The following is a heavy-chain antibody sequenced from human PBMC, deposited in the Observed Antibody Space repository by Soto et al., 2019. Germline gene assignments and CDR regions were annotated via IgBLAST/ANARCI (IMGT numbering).Heavy chain of an antibody. CDR1: GGSFSGNY. V-gene: IGHV4-34*01. D-gene: IGHD1-26*01. CDR2: INHSGST. Sequence: SETLSLTCAVYGGSFSGNYGSLIRQPPGKGLEWIGEINHSGSTYYNPSLKSRVTISVDTSKNQFSLKMTSVTAADTAVYYCARGRGGSFSYYYYYGMDVWGQGTTVTVSS. CDR3: ARGRGGSFSYYYYYGMDV. J-gene: IGHJ6*02.